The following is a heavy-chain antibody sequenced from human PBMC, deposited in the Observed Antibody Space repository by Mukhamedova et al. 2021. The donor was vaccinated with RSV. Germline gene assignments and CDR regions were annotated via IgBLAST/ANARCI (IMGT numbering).Heavy chain of an antibody. CDR2: ISSSSSYI. D-gene: IGHD3-10*01. CDR3: ARASGGYVGY. V-gene: IGHV3-21*01. J-gene: IGHJ4*02. CDR1: SYS. Sequence: SYSMNCVRQAPGKGLEWVSSISSSSSYIYYADSVKGRFTISRDNAKNSLYLQMNSLRAEDTAVYYCARASGGYVGYWGQGTLVT.